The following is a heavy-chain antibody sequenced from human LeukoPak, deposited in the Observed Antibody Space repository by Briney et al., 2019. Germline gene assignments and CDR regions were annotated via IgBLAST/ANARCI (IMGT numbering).Heavy chain of an antibody. CDR3: ARRPSPYYYDSSGPY. V-gene: IGHV4-39*01. CDR2: IYYSGST. Sequence: PSETLSLTCTVSGGSISSSSYYWGWLRQPPGKELEWIGSIYYSGSTYYNPSLKSRVTISVDTSKNQFSLKLSSVTAADTAVYYCARRPSPYYYDSSGPYWGQGTLVTVSS. J-gene: IGHJ4*02. CDR1: GGSISSSSYY. D-gene: IGHD3-22*01.